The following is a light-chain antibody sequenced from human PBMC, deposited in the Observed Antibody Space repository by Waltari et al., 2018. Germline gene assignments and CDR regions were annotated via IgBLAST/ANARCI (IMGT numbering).Light chain of an antibody. CDR3: QQRHLWPLT. V-gene: IGKV3-11*01. CDR1: QYIGFK. J-gene: IGKJ4*01. Sequence: DIVLTQSPATLSLSPGDRATLSCRASQYIGFKLGWYQQKVGQPPRLLISDVSSRATGVPARFSGRGSGTDFTLTISSLEPEDFAVYYCQQRHLWPLTFGGGTKVEMK. CDR2: DVS.